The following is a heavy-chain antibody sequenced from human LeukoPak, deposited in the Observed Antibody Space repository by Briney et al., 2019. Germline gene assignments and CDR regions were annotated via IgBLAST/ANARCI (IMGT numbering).Heavy chain of an antibody. Sequence: GGSLRPSCAASGFTFSSYAMHWVRQAPGKGLEWVAVISYDGSNKYYADSVKGRFTISRDNSKNTLYLQMNSLRAEDTAVYYCARERYGMGGFDYWGQGTLVTVSS. CDR1: GFTFSSYA. CDR3: ARERYGMGGFDY. V-gene: IGHV3-30-3*01. D-gene: IGHD3-16*01. J-gene: IGHJ4*02. CDR2: ISYDGSNK.